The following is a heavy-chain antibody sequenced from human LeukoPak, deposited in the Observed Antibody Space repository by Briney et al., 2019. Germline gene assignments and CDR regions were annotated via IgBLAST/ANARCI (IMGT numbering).Heavy chain of an antibody. CDR2: ISNGGDT. D-gene: IGHD6-19*01. Sequence: PGGSLRLSCAASGFTVSSNYMSWVRQGPGKGLECVSVISNGGDTYYADSVKGRFTISRDTSKNTVSLQMNSLRAEDTAVYYCAGDKTTGGWYEFDYWGQGTLVTVSS. J-gene: IGHJ4*02. CDR3: AGDKTTGGWYEFDY. V-gene: IGHV3-53*01. CDR1: GFTVSSNY.